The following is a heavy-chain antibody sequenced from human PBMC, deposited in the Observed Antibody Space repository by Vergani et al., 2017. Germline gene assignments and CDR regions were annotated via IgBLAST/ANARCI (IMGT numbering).Heavy chain of an antibody. J-gene: IGHJ5*02. D-gene: IGHD3-9*01. CDR2: ITPQNGGT. Sequence: QEQLVQSGAEVKKPGAAVKVSCKASGYYFTDNYLHWVRQAPGQGLEWMGRITPQNGGTQYAEKFKGRVTMTRDTSITTAYMELTSLTSDDTAVYYCVRGGTFDWLSTWGQGTLVTVSS. V-gene: IGHV1-2*02. CDR3: VRGGTFDWLST. CDR1: GYYFTDNY.